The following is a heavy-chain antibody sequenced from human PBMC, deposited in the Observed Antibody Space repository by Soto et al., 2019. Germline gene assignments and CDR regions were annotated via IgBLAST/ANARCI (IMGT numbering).Heavy chain of an antibody. J-gene: IGHJ3*02. CDR1: GGTFSSYA. Sequence: ASVKVSCKASGGTFSSYAISWVRQAPGQGLEWMGGIIPICGTANYAQKFQGRVTITADESTSTAYMELSRLRSDDTAVYYCAYDRRGAFEIWGQGTMVTVSS. CDR3: AYDRRGAFEI. V-gene: IGHV1-69*13. CDR2: IIPICGTA. D-gene: IGHD3-3*01.